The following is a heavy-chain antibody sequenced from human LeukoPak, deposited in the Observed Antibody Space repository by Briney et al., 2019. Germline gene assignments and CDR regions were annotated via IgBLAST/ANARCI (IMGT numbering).Heavy chain of an antibody. CDR1: GFTFSNAW. D-gene: IGHD3-22*01. CDR2: IKSRTDGGTT. J-gene: IGHJ4*02. Sequence: GGSLRLSCAASGFTFSNAWMSWVRQAPGKGLEWVGRIKSRTDGGTTDYAAPVKGRFTISRDDSKNTLYLQMNSLKTEDTAVYYCTTDLVVVVSGNYWGQGTLVTVSS. CDR3: TTDLVVVVSGNY. V-gene: IGHV3-15*01.